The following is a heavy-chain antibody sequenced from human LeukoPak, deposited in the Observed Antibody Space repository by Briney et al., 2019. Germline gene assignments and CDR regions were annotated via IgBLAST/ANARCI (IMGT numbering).Heavy chain of an antibody. D-gene: IGHD4-17*01. CDR1: GGSISSGVYY. CDR3: ASSTVPLYFDY. CDR2: IYYSGST. V-gene: IGHV4-31*03. Sequence: SQTLSLTCTVSGGSISSGVYYWSWIRQHPGKGLEWIGYIYYSGSTYYNPSLKSRVTISVDTSKNQFSLKLSSVTAADTAVYYCASSTVPLYFDYWGQGTLVTVSS. J-gene: IGHJ4*02.